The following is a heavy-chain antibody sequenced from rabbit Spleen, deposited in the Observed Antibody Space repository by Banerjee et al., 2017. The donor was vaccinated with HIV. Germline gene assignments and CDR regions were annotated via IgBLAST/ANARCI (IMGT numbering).Heavy chain of an antibody. J-gene: IGHJ4*01. D-gene: IGHD6-1*01. CDR2: IYTRSGST. CDR1: GIDFSGRYD. CDR3: ARDYCSGASGYVCALNL. Sequence: QSLEESGGGLVQPEGSLTLTCTASGIDFSGRYDMCWVRQAPGKGLEWIACIYTRSGSTWYASWVNGRFTISKTSSTTVTLQMTSLTAADTATYFCARDYCSGASGYVCALNLWGPGTLVTVS. V-gene: IGHV1S40*01.